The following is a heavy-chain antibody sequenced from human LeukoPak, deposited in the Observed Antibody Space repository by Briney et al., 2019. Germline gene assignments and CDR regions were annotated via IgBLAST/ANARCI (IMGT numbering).Heavy chain of an antibody. CDR2: ISSSGSTI. CDR1: GFTFSSYE. V-gene: IGHV3-48*03. D-gene: IGHD1-26*01. Sequence: GGSLRLSCAASGFTFSSYEMNWVRQAPGKGLEWVSYISSSGSTIYYADSVKGRFTISRDNAKNSLYLQMNSLRAEDTAVYYCARGAAGYVGASSFDYWGQGALVTVSS. CDR3: ARGAAGYVGASSFDY. J-gene: IGHJ4*02.